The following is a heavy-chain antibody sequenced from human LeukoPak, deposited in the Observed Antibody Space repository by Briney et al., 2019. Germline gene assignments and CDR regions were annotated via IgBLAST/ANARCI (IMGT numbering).Heavy chain of an antibody. Sequence: PGGSLRLSYAVSGFTFSSYGMNWVRQAPGRGLEWVSSISSGSTYIYYAGSVKGRFTISRDNGKNSLYLQMNSLRAEDTAVYYCARDKLAYCGGDCYPDAWGQGTLVTVSS. CDR3: ARDKLAYCGGDCYPDA. V-gene: IGHV3-21*01. CDR2: ISSGSTYI. J-gene: IGHJ5*02. D-gene: IGHD2-21*02. CDR1: GFTFSSYG.